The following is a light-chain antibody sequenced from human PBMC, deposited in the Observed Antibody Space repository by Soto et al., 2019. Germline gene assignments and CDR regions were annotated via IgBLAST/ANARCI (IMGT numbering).Light chain of an antibody. J-gene: IGKJ3*01. Sequence: DIPMTQSPSTLSASVGDRVTITCRASQSISSWLAWYQQKPGKAPKLLIYDASSLESGVPSRFSGGGSGTEFTLTISSLQPDDFATYYCQQYNSYLFTFGPGTKVDIK. CDR3: QQYNSYLFT. CDR1: QSISSW. CDR2: DAS. V-gene: IGKV1-5*01.